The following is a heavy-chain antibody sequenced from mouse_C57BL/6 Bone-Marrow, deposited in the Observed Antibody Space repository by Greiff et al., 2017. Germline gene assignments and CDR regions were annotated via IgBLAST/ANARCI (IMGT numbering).Heavy chain of an antibody. D-gene: IGHD2-5*01. V-gene: IGHV5-15*01. CDR3: ARRGYSNPFAY. Sequence: EVHLVESGGGLVQPGGSLKLSCAASGFTFSDYGMAWVRQAPRKGPEWVAFISNLAYSIYYADTVTGRFTISRENAKNTLYLEMSSLRSEDTAMYYCARRGYSNPFAYWGQGTLVTVSA. J-gene: IGHJ3*01. CDR2: ISNLAYSI. CDR1: GFTFSDYG.